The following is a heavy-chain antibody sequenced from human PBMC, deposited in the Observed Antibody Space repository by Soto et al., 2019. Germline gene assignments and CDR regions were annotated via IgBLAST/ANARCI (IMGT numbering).Heavy chain of an antibody. CDR1: GFTFSSYA. CDR2: ISYDGSNK. Sequence: QVQLVESGGGVVKPGRSLRLSCAASGFTFSSYAMHWVRQAPGKGLEWVAVISYDGSNKYYADTVKGRFTISRDNSKNTLYLQMNSLRAEDTAVYYCARDRAEVVTATEFDYYYGMDVWGQGTTVTVSS. V-gene: IGHV3-30-3*01. CDR3: ARDRAEVVTATEFDYYYGMDV. D-gene: IGHD2-21*02. J-gene: IGHJ6*02.